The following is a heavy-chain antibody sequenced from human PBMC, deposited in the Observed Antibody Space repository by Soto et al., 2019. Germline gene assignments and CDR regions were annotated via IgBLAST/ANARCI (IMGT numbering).Heavy chain of an antibody. Sequence: GESLKISCKGSGYSFTSYWIGWVRQMPGKGLEWMGIIYPGDSATRYSPSFQGQVTISADKSIRTAYLQWSSLKASDTAMYYCARQLRYFDGYRIWDAFDIWGQGTMVTV. CDR1: GYSFTSYW. V-gene: IGHV5-51*01. CDR2: IYPGDSAT. J-gene: IGHJ3*02. D-gene: IGHD3-9*01. CDR3: ARQLRYFDGYRIWDAFDI.